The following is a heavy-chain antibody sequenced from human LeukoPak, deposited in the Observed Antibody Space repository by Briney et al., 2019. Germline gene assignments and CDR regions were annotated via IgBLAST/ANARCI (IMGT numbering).Heavy chain of an antibody. D-gene: IGHD2-2*01. CDR1: GGSISSYY. CDR2: THVSGSN. CDR3: ARQTMLVGYANGLGFNY. J-gene: IGHJ4*02. Sequence: SETLSLTCTVSGGSISSYYWNWIRQPAGKGLEWIGRTHVSGSNNYNPSLQSRVTMSVDTSKSQFSLKLSSVTAADTAVYYCARQTMLVGYANGLGFNYWGEGTLVTVSS. V-gene: IGHV4-4*07.